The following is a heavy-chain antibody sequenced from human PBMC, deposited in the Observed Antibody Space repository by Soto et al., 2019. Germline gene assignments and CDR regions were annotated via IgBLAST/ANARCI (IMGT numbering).Heavy chain of an antibody. J-gene: IGHJ5*02. CDR1: GYTFTNFG. D-gene: IGHD2-8*01. CDR3: ARVIPGVEAWFDP. CDR2: ISAYTDTP. V-gene: IGHV1-18*01. Sequence: QVQLVQSGAEVKKPGASVKVSYRASGYTFTNFGVTWVRRAPGQGLEWMGWISAYTDTPNYAQKFQVRVTMTIDTSTSTAYMDLRNLTSDDTAVYYCARVIPGVEAWFDPWGQGTLVTVSS.